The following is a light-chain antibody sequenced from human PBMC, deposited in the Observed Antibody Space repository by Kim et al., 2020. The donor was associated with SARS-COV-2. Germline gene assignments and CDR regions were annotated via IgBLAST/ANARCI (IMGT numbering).Light chain of an antibody. CDR3: TQYKDYPLT. CDR2: KAS. J-gene: IGKJ4*01. V-gene: IGKV1-5*03. Sequence: AALGHRVPIQRLACKVTSSYLDWYQQNPGKAPKRLIYKASSVESGVPSRFSGSGSGKEFTLTISSLQADDVAAYYCTQYKDYPLTFGGGTKVDIK. CDR1: KVTSSY.